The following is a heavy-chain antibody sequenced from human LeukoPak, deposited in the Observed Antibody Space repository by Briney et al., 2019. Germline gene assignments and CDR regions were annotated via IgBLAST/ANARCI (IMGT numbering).Heavy chain of an antibody. D-gene: IGHD4-17*01. CDR1: GFTFSSYA. CDR2: ISGSGGST. V-gene: IGHV3-23*01. CDR3: ARVRDPQTVYGDYFDY. J-gene: IGHJ4*02. Sequence: GGSLRLSCAASGFTFSSYAMSWVRQAPGKGLEWVSAISGSGGSTYYADSVKGRFTISRDNSKNTLYLQMNSLRAEDTAVYYCARVRDPQTVYGDYFDYWGQGTLVTVSS.